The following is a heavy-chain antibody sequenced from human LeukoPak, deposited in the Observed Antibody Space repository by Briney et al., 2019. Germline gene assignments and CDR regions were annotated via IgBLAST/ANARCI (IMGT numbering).Heavy chain of an antibody. D-gene: IGHD3-3*01. J-gene: IGHJ6*02. CDR3: AKSVAIYFYYGLDV. V-gene: IGHV3-30-3*02. Sequence: GGSLRLSCAASGFTFSSYAMHWVRQAPGKGLEWVAVISYDGSNKYYADSVKGRFTISRDNSKNTLYLQMNSLRAEDTAPYYCAKSVAIYFYYGLDVWGQGTTIAVSS. CDR2: ISYDGSNK. CDR1: GFTFSSYA.